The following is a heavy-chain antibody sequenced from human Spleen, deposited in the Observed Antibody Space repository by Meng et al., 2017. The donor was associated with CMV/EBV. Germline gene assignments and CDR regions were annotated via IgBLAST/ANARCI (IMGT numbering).Heavy chain of an antibody. D-gene: IGHD1-26*01. CDR3: ARDKWELRDAFDI. CDR1: GFTFSDFA. V-gene: IGHV3-30*04. Sequence: GGSLRLSCAASGFTFSDFAMQWVRQAPGQGLEWVTSIVYDGSNKYYADSVKGRFTISRDNAENSLSLQMNSLRAEDTAVYYCARDKWELRDAFDIWGQGTMVTVSS. J-gene: IGHJ3*02. CDR2: IVYDGSNK.